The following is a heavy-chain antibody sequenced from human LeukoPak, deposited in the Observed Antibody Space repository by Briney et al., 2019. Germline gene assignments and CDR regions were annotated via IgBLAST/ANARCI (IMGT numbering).Heavy chain of an antibody. D-gene: IGHD6-13*01. CDR3: AKGDSSSWYDYYFDY. CDR2: ISYDGSNK. J-gene: IGHJ4*02. CDR1: GFTFSSYG. V-gene: IGHV3-30*18. Sequence: GRSLRLSCAASGFTFSSYGMHWVRQAPGKGLEWVAVISYDGSNKYYADSVKGRFTISRDNSKNTLYLQMNSLRAEDTAVYYCAKGDSSSWYDYYFDYWGQGTLVTVSS.